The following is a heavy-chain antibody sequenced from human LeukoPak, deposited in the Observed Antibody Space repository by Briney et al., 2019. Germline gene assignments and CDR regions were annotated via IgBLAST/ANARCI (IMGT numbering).Heavy chain of an antibody. D-gene: IGHD6-13*01. CDR1: GFTFSSYA. Sequence: GRSLRLSCAASGFTFSSYAMHWVRQAPGKGLEWVAVISYDGGNKYYADSVKGRFTISRDNSKNTLYLQMNSLRAEDTAVYYCAREGGIAAAVIDYWGQGTLVTVSS. CDR3: AREGGIAAAVIDY. J-gene: IGHJ4*02. CDR2: ISYDGGNK. V-gene: IGHV3-30*04.